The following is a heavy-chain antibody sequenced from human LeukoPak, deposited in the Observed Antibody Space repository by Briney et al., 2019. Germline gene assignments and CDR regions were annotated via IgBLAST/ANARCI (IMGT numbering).Heavy chain of an antibody. D-gene: IGHD1-1*01. CDR2: INSDGSIV. CDR1: GFTFSSTW. J-gene: IGHJ4*02. Sequence: GGSLRLSCAASGFTFSSTWMNWVRQAPGKGPVWVSRINSDGSIVTYADSVKGRFTISRDNAKNTLYLQMNSLRAEDTAVYYCARDLVWNDFEGEEGGQDYWGQGTLVTVSS. V-gene: IGHV3-74*01. CDR3: ARDLVWNDFEGEEGGQDY.